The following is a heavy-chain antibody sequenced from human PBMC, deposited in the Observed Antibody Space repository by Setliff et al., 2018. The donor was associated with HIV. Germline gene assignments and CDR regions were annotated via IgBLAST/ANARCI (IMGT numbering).Heavy chain of an antibody. Sequence: PSETLSLTCTVSGGSISSGDYYWSWIRQPPGKGLEWIGYIYYSGSTYYNPSLKSRVTISVDTSKNQFSLKVSSVTAADTAVYYCAGPMVRGVITRPYYYYGMDVWGQGTTVTVSS. CDR2: IYYSGST. J-gene: IGHJ6*02. CDR1: GGSISSGDYY. V-gene: IGHV4-30-4*08. CDR3: AGPMVRGVITRPYYYYGMDV. D-gene: IGHD3-10*01.